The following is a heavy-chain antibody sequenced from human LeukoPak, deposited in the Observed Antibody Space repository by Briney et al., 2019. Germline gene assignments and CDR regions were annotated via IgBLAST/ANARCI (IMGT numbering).Heavy chain of an antibody. Sequence: PGGSLRLSCAGSGFTLRDYYMSWIRQAPGKGLEWVSYISSSGSTIYYADSVKGRFTIYRDNAKNSLYLQMNSLRAEDTAVYYCARGYSSGWYGGYWGQGTLVTVSS. V-gene: IGHV3-11*04. J-gene: IGHJ4*02. CDR1: GFTLRDYY. CDR2: ISSSGSTI. CDR3: ARGYSSGWYGGY. D-gene: IGHD6-19*01.